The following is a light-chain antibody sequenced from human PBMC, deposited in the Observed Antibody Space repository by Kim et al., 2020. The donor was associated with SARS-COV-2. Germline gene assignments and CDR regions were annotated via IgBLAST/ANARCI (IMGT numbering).Light chain of an antibody. J-gene: IGKJ2*01. CDR3: QQYHNFPFS. V-gene: IGKV1-5*03. CDR2: KAS. CDR1: QTVDTW. Sequence: SASVGDRVTIACRAGQTVDTWLAWYQHKPGKAPTLLISKASNLEPGVPSRFSGSGSGTEFTLTISGLQPDDFATYYSQQYHNFPFSFDQGTKPEI.